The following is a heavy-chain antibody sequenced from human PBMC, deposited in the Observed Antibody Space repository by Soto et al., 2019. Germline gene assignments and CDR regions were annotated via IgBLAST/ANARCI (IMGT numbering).Heavy chain of an antibody. J-gene: IGHJ5*02. Sequence: PGGSLRLSCAASGFPFTNACMSWVRQAPGKGLEWVGHIKSKTDGGTTDYAAPVKGRFTISRDDSKNTLYLQMNSLKTEDTAVYYCTTERYCSGGSCLVFDPWGQGTLVTVSS. CDR1: GFPFTNAC. CDR2: IKSKTDGGTT. V-gene: IGHV3-15*01. D-gene: IGHD2-15*01. CDR3: TTERYCSGGSCLVFDP.